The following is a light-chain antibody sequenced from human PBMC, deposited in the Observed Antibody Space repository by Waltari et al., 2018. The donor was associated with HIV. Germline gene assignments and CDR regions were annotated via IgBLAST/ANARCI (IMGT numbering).Light chain of an antibody. V-gene: IGLV2-23*02. CDR2: EVT. CDR1: SSDVGSFNL. Sequence: CTGGSSDVGSFNLVSWYQQHPGKAPKLVISEVTKRPSGVSNRFSGSKSGNTASLTISGLLAEDEADYYCFSYAGRSTHVVFGGGTKLTVL. CDR3: FSYAGRSTHVV. J-gene: IGLJ2*01.